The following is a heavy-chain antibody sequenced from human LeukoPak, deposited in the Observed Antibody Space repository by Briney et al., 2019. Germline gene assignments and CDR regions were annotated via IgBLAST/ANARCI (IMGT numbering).Heavy chain of an antibody. V-gene: IGHV3-30*02. Sequence: GGSLRLSCAASGFTFSSYGMHWVRHAPGKGLELVAFIRYDGSNKYYADSVKGRFTISRDNSKNTLYLQMNSLRAEDTAVYYCAKDRYYDILTGYIDYWGQGTLVTVSS. CDR1: GFTFSSYG. J-gene: IGHJ4*02. CDR2: IRYDGSNK. D-gene: IGHD3-9*01. CDR3: AKDRYYDILTGYIDY.